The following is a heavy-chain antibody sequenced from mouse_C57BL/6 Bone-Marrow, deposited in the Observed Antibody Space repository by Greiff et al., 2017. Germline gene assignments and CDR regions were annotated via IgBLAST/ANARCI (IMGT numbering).Heavy chain of an antibody. CDR2: IYPRSGNT. V-gene: IGHV1-81*01. J-gene: IGHJ3*01. Sequence: VQLQQSGAELARPGASVKLSCKASGYTFTSYGISWVKQRTGQGLEWIGEIYPRSGNTYYNEKFKGKATLTADKSSSTAYMELRSLTSEDSAVYFCATPYYYGISYQFAYWGQGTLVTVSA. CDR3: ATPYYYGISYQFAY. CDR1: GYTFTSYG. D-gene: IGHD1-1*01.